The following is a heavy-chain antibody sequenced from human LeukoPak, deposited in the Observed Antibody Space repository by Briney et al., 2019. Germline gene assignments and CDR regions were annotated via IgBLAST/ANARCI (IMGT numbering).Heavy chain of an antibody. CDR1: GYSISSGYY. CDR2: IYHSGST. Sequence: SETLSLTCAVSGYSISSGYYWGWIRQPPGKGLEWIGSIYHSGSTYYNPSLKSRVTISVDTSKNQFSLKLSSVTAAVTAVYYCARAKALIVVVPAAYYFDYWGQGTLVTVSS. CDR3: ARAKALIVVVPAAYYFDY. V-gene: IGHV4-38-2*01. J-gene: IGHJ4*02. D-gene: IGHD2-2*01.